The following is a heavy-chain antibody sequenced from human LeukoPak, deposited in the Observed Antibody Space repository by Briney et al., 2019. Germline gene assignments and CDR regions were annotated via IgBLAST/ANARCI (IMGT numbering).Heavy chain of an antibody. CDR3: ARKGGGDVNAFDI. CDR1: GFTFDDYV. CDR2: IISSISYI. J-gene: IGHJ3*02. Sequence: GGSLRLSCAASGFTFDDYVMHWVRQAPGKGLEWVSSIISSISYIYYADSVKGRFTISRDNAKNTLYLQMNSLRAEDTAVYYCARKGGGDVNAFDIWGQGTMVTVSS. D-gene: IGHD2-21*02. V-gene: IGHV3-21*01.